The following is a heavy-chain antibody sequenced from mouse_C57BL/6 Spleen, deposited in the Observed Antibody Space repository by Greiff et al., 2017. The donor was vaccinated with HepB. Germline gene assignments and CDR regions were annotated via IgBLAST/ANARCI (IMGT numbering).Heavy chain of an antibody. Sequence: QVQLKESGPGLVAPSQRLSITCTVSGFSLTSYGVHWVRQPPGKGLEWLVVIWSDGSTTYNSALKSRLSISKDNSKSQVFLKMNSLQTDDTAMYYCARHVGGYDYAMDYWGQGTSVTVSS. D-gene: IGHD2-2*01. CDR1: GFSLTSYG. CDR2: IWSDGST. CDR3: ARHVGGYDYAMDY. J-gene: IGHJ4*01. V-gene: IGHV2-6-1*01.